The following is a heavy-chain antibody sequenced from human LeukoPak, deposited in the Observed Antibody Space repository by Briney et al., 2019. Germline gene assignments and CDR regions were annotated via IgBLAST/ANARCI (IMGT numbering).Heavy chain of an antibody. CDR2: ISAYNGNT. CDR1: GYTFTSYA. V-gene: IGHV1-18*01. Sequence: GASVKVSCKASGYTFTSYAMNWVRQAPGQGLEWMGWISAYNGNTNYAQKLQGRVIMTTDTSTSTAYMELRSLRSDDTAVYYCARAGSSRPNWFDPWGQGTLVTVSS. J-gene: IGHJ5*02. D-gene: IGHD6-6*01. CDR3: ARAGSSRPNWFDP.